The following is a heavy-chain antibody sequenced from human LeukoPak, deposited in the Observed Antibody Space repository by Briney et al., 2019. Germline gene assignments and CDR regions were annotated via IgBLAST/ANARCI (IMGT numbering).Heavy chain of an antibody. D-gene: IGHD1-1*01. CDR3: ARHGRDGGTWSYYYYGMDV. CDR2: IYYSGST. V-gene: IGHV4-39*01. CDR1: GDSISSSSYY. J-gene: IGHJ6*02. Sequence: SETLSLTCTVSGDSISSSSYYWGWIRQPPGKGLEWIGSIYYSGSTNYNPSLKSRVTVSVDTSKNQFSLRLSSVTAADTAVYYCARHGRDGGTWSYYYYGMDVWGQGTTVIVSS.